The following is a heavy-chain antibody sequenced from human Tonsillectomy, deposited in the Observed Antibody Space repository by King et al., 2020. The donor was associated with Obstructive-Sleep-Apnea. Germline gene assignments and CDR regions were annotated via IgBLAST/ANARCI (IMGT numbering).Heavy chain of an antibody. CDR1: GFTFSNAW. D-gene: IGHD6-6*01. CDR3: STDPGKLVGLGT. CDR2: VKGKIDGGPT. J-gene: IGHJ4*02. Sequence: VQLVESGGALVKPGGSLRLSCAASGFTFSNAWMSGVGQAPGKGLEWVGRVKGKIDGGPTDYAAPGKGRFTTSREDSKNTLYLQMNSLKTEDTAVYYCSTDPGKLVGLGTGGQGTLVTVSS. V-gene: IGHV3-15*02.